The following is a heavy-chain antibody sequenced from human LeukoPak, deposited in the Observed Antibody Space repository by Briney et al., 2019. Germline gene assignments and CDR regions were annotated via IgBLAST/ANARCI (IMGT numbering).Heavy chain of an antibody. CDR3: AKDQAVPVLDY. J-gene: IGHJ4*02. CDR1: GFTFGDCG. CDR2: ISYDGSNK. Sequence: GGSLRLSCAASGFTFGDCGMHWVRQAPGKGLEWVALISYDGSNKYYAESVKGRFTISTDNSKKTLSLQMNSLRVEDTAVYYCAKDQAVPVLDYWGQGTLVSVSS. D-gene: IGHD6-19*01. V-gene: IGHV3-30*18.